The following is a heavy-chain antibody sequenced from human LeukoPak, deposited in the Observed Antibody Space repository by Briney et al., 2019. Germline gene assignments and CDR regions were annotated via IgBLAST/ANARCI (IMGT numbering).Heavy chain of an antibody. CDR1: GGTFSSYA. CDR3: ARAAGSGWYGPVDY. J-gene: IGHJ4*02. Sequence: SVKVSCKASGGTFSSYAISWVRQAPGQGLEWMGRIIPILGIANYAQKFQGRVTITADKSTSTAYMELSSLRSEDTAVYYCARAAGSGWYGPVDYWGQGTLATVSS. CDR2: IIPILGIA. V-gene: IGHV1-69*04. D-gene: IGHD6-19*01.